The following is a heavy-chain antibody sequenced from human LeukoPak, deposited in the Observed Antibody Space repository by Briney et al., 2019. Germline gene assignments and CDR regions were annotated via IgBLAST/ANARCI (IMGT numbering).Heavy chain of an antibody. CDR1: GGTFSSYA. Sequence: SVKVSCKASGGTFSSYAISCVRQAPGQGLEWMGGIIPIFGTANYAQKFQGRVTITADESTSTAYMELSSLRSEDTAVYYCARDSPYCSSTSCYNYGMDVWGQGTTVTVSS. J-gene: IGHJ6*02. CDR3: ARDSPYCSSTSCYNYGMDV. D-gene: IGHD2-2*02. CDR2: IIPIFGTA. V-gene: IGHV1-69*13.